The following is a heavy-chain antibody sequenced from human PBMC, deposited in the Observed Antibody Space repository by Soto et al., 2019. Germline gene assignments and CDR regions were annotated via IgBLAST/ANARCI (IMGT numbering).Heavy chain of an antibody. J-gene: IGHJ6*02. Sequence: GSLRLSCSASGFTFSSYAMHWVRQAPGKGLEWVAVISYDGSNKYYADSVKGRFTISRDNSKNTLYLQMNSLRAEDTAVYYCARGGGPRGYNYGSVSYYYYGMDVWGQGTTVTVSS. CDR1: GFTFSSYA. CDR3: ARGGGPRGYNYGSVSYYYYGMDV. CDR2: ISYDGSNK. D-gene: IGHD5-18*01. V-gene: IGHV3-30-3*01.